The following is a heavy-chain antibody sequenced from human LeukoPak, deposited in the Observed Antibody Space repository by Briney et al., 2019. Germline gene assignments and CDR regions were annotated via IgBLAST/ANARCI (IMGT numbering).Heavy chain of an antibody. CDR2: IYSGGST. CDR1: GFTVSSNY. Sequence: PGGSLRLSCAASGFTVSSNYMSWVRQAPGKGLEWVSVIYSGGSTYYADSVKGRFTISRDNSKNTLYLQMNSLRAEDTAVYYCAREDSSSPARGLNYWGQGTLVTVSS. CDR3: AREDSSSPARGLNY. V-gene: IGHV3-66*01. J-gene: IGHJ4*02. D-gene: IGHD6-13*01.